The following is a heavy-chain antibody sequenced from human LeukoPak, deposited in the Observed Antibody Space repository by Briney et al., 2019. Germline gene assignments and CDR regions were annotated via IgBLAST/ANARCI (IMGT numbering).Heavy chain of an antibody. CDR3: ARHSFVGELRILWFDP. J-gene: IGHJ5*02. CDR2: IYYNGYT. D-gene: IGHD2/OR15-2a*01. V-gene: IGHV4-59*08. Sequence: SETLSLTCTVSGASISSYYWSWIRQPPGKALEWIGYIYYNGYTNYNPSLKSRVTISPDTSKNQFSLNLTSVTAADTAVYYCARHSFVGELRILWFDPWGPGTLVTVSS. CDR1: GASISSYY.